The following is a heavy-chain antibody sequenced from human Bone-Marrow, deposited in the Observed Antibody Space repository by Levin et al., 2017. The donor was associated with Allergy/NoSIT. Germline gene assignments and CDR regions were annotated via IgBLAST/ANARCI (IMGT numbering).Heavy chain of an antibody. V-gene: IGHV3-21*01. J-gene: IGHJ3*02. CDR3: ARITPTDVFDI. Sequence: GESLKISCAASGFTFNFFNMIWVRQAPGKGLQYVASISTNSNYRFFGDSLRDRFSISRDDAKNSLDLQMTSLRPEDTAVYYCARITPTDVFDIWGQGTMVTVSS. CDR2: ISTNSNYR. D-gene: IGHD2-15*01. CDR1: GFTFNFFN.